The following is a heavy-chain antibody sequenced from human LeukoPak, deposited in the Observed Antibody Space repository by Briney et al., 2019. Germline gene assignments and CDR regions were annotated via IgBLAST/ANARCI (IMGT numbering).Heavy chain of an antibody. D-gene: IGHD6-19*01. CDR2: ISGSGGST. J-gene: IGHJ4*02. Sequence: LSGGSLGLSCAASGFTFSSYAMSWVRQAPGKGLEWVSAISGSGGSTYYADSVKGRFTISRDNSKNTLYLQMNSLRAEDTAVYYCAKDLSPGIAVAGYFDYWGQGTLVTVSS. CDR1: GFTFSSYA. CDR3: AKDLSPGIAVAGYFDY. V-gene: IGHV3-23*01.